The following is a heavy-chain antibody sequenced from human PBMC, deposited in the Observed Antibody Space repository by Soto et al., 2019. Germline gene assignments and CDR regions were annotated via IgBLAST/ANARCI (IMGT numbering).Heavy chain of an antibody. CDR1: GFTFSSYG. J-gene: IGHJ4*02. D-gene: IGHD1-1*01. Sequence: QVQLVESGGGVVQPGRSLRLSCAASGFTFSSYGMHWVRQAPGKGLEWVAVIWYDGSEKYYADSVKGRFTISRDNSKNTLYLQMNSVRAEDTAVYYCARQSLGNIRLRGFDYWGQGALVTVSS. CDR2: IWYDGSEK. V-gene: IGHV3-33*01. CDR3: ARQSLGNIRLRGFDY.